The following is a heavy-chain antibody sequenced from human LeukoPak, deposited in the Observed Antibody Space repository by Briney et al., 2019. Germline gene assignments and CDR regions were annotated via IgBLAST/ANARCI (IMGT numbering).Heavy chain of an antibody. Sequence: PGGSLRLSCVASGFTVSSNYMSWVRQAPGKGLEWVSIIYSAGSRYYADSVRGRFTISRDNSQNTVFLQMNSLRAEDTAVYHCASGGLGARKFYSDPFHFWGQGTLVTVSS. V-gene: IGHV3-53*01. D-gene: IGHD3-16*01. CDR1: GFTVSSNY. J-gene: IGHJ4*02. CDR2: IYSAGSR. CDR3: ASGGLGARKFYSDPFHF.